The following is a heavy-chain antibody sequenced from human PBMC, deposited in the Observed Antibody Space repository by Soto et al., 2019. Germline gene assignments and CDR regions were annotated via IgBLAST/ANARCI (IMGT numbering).Heavy chain of an antibody. CDR3: ARSIVGAYYFDY. J-gene: IGHJ4*02. CDR2: INPSGGST. Sequence: GASVKFSCKASGYTFTSYYMHWVRQAPGQGLEWMGIINPSGGSTSYAQKFQGRVTMTRDTSTSTVYMELSSLRSEDTAVYYCARSIVGAYYFDYWGQGTLVTVSS. D-gene: IGHD1-26*01. CDR1: GYTFTSYY. V-gene: IGHV1-46*01.